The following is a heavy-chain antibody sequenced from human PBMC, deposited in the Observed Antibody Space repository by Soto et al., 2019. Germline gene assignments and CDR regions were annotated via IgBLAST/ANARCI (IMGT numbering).Heavy chain of an antibody. CDR3: AKDMRAPYYYYYGMDV. D-gene: IGHD1-26*01. J-gene: IGHJ6*02. CDR1: GFTFDDYA. CDR2: ISWNSGSI. Sequence: PGGSLRLSCAASGFTFDDYAMHWVRQAPGKGLEWVSGISWNSGSIGYADSVKGRFTISRDNAKNSLYLQMNSLRAEDTALYYCAKDMRAPYYYYYGMDVWGQGTTVTVSS. V-gene: IGHV3-9*01.